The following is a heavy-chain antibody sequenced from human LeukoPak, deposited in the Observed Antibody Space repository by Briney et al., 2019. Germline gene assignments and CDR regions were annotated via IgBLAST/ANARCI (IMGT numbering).Heavy chain of an antibody. CDR2: MNPNSGNT. Sequence: GSSVTVSCMASGYTFTSYDINWVRQATGQGLEWMGWMNPNSGNTGYAQKFQGRVTMTRNTSISTAYMELSSLRSEDTAVYYCARGFYSSSWYEDLAGDYWGQGTLVTVSS. CDR3: ARGFYSSSWYEDLAGDY. CDR1: GYTFTSYD. J-gene: IGHJ4*02. D-gene: IGHD6-13*01. V-gene: IGHV1-8*01.